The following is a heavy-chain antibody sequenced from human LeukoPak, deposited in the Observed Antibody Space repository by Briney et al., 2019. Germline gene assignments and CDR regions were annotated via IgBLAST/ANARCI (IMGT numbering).Heavy chain of an antibody. CDR2: ISYDGSNK. V-gene: IGHV3-30-3*01. CDR3: ARGTTMIVVVYYSDAFDI. D-gene: IGHD3-22*01. Sequence: GGSLRLSCAASGFTFSSYAMHWVRQAPGKGLEWVAVISYDGSNKYYADSVTGRFTISRDNSKNTLYLQMNSLRAEDTAVYYCARGTTMIVVVYYSDAFDIWGQGTMVTVSS. J-gene: IGHJ3*02. CDR1: GFTFSSYA.